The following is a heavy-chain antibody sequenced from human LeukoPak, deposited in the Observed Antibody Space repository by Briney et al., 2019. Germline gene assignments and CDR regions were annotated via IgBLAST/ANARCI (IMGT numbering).Heavy chain of an antibody. V-gene: IGHV3-64D*06. Sequence: PGGCLRLSCAASGFTFGSCAMHWVRQAPGKGLEYVSAICNNGYNTYYADSVKGRFTISRDNSKHTLYLQMSSLRAEDTAVYYCVKEAGYTSGWYGDWGRGTLVTVSS. J-gene: IGHJ4*02. CDR2: ICNNGYNT. D-gene: IGHD6-19*01. CDR1: GFTFGSCA. CDR3: VKEAGYTSGWYGD.